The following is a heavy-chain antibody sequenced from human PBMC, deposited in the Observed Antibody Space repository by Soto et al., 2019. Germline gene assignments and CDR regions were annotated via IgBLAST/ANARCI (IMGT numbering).Heavy chain of an antibody. CDR3: ARVGTNYYESSGPYY. V-gene: IGHV3-74*01. CDR2: ISSDGSIT. Sequence: PGGSLRLSCAASGFTFSSYLMPWVRQAPGKGLVWFSRISSDGSITTYADSVKGRFTISRDNAKNTLYLQMNSLRAEDTAVYYCARVGTNYYESSGPYYWGQGTLVNVSS. D-gene: IGHD3-22*01. J-gene: IGHJ4*02. CDR1: GFTFSSYL.